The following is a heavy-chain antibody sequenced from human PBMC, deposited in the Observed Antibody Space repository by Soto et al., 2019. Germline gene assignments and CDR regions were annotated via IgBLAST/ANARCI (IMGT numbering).Heavy chain of an antibody. CDR1: GGSISSSIYY. J-gene: IGHJ4*02. D-gene: IGHD6-19*01. Sequence: SETLSLTCTVSGGSISSSIYYWGWIRHPPGKGLEWIGSIYYSGSTYYNPSLKSRVTISVDTSKNQFSLKLSSVTAADTAVYYCARRSAGESSGFALDYWGQGTLVTVSS. V-gene: IGHV4-39*01. CDR2: IYYSGST. CDR3: ARRSAGESSGFALDY.